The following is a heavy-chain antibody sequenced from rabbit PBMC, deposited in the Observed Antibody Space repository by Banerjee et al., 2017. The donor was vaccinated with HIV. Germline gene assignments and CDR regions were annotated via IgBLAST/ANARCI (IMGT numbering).Heavy chain of an antibody. CDR1: GFSFSSRYW. CDR3: GRDRDGDAGYGSLAL. J-gene: IGHJ4*01. V-gene: IGHV1S45*01. Sequence: LTLTCTASGFSFSSRYWICWVRQAPGKGLEWIACIDAGSSGSTYYASWAKGRFTISKTSSTTVTLQMTSLTAADMATYFCGRDRDGDAGYGSLALWGPGTLVTVS. D-gene: IGHD6-1*01. CDR2: IDAGSSGST.